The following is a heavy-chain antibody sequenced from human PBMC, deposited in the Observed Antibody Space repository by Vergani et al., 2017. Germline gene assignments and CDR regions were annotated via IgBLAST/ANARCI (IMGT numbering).Heavy chain of an antibody. CDR2: ISWNSGSI. CDR3: AKDSSSSGWYPGGWFDP. Sequence: EVQLLESGGGLVQPGRSLRLSCAASGFTFDDYAMHWVRQAPGKGLEWVSGISWNSGSIGYADSVKGRFTISRDNAKNSLYLQMNSLRAEDTALYYCAKDSSSSGWYPGGWFDPWGQGTLVTVSS. CDR1: GFTFDDYA. J-gene: IGHJ5*02. V-gene: IGHV3-9*01. D-gene: IGHD6-19*01.